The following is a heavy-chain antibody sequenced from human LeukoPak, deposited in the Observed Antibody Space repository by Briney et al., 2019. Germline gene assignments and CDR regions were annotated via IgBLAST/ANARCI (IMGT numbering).Heavy chain of an antibody. Sequence: GGSLRLSCAASGFTFSSYGMHWVRQAPGKGLEWVAFIRYDGSNKNYADSVKGRFTISRDNSKNTLYLQMNSLRAEDTAVYYCAKDFGSGNYHDYWGQGTLVTVSS. CDR3: AKDFGSGNYHDY. D-gene: IGHD4-11*01. J-gene: IGHJ4*02. V-gene: IGHV3-30*02. CDR1: GFTFSSYG. CDR2: IRYDGSNK.